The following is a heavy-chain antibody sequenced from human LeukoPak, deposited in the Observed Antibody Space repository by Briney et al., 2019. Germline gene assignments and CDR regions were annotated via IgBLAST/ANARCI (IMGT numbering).Heavy chain of an antibody. CDR1: GFTFSDYY. V-gene: IGHV3-11*01. D-gene: IGHD2-15*01. CDR3: ARYCSGGTCLDY. CDR2: MSTTGNTI. J-gene: IGHJ4*02. Sequence: GGSLRLSCAASGFTFSDYYMSWVRQAPGKGLEWISYMSTTGNTIYYSDSVKGRFTISGDNAKNSLYLQMNSLRAEDTAVYYCARYCSGGTCLDYWGQGTLVTVSS.